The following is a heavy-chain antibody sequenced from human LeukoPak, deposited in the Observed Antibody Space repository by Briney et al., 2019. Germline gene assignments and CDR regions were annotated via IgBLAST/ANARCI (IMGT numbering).Heavy chain of an antibody. V-gene: IGHV3-23*01. CDR2: ISGSGGST. Sequence: PGGSLRLSCAASGFTFRSYAMSWVRQAPGKGLEWVSAISGSGGSTYYADSVKGRFTISRDNSKNTLYLQMNSLRAEDTPVYYCAKDKYYDFWSGYPPGDWGQGTLVTVSS. CDR3: AKDKYYDFWSGYPPGD. CDR1: GFTFRSYA. D-gene: IGHD3-3*01. J-gene: IGHJ4*02.